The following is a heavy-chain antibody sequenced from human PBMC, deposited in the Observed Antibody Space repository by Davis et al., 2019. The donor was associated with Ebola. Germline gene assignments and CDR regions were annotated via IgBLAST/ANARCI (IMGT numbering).Heavy chain of an antibody. Sequence: KVSCKASGYSFTNYWIGWVRQMPGKGLEWMGIIYPGDSDTRYSPSFQGQVTISADKSISTAYLQWDSLKSSDTAMYYCARQGRSKVGPAANSPIDYWGQGTLVTVSS. J-gene: IGHJ4*02. CDR1: GYSFTNYW. CDR3: ARQGRSKVGPAANSPIDY. CDR2: IYPGDSDT. V-gene: IGHV5-51*01. D-gene: IGHD2-15*01.